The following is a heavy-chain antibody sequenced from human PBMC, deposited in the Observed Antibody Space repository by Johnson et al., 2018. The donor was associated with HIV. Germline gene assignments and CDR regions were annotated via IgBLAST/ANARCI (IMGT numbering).Heavy chain of an antibody. V-gene: IGHV3-66*02. CDR3: AKSWHSGSLYDAFHI. Sequence: EQLVESGGVVVQPGGSLRLSCGASGFSVSNTYMNWIRQAPGKGLEWVSVIYSGGSTYYADSVRGRFPISRDNSKNTLYLQMNSLRAEDTAVYYCAKSWHSGSLYDAFHIWGQGTMVTVSS. CDR1: GFSVSNTY. CDR2: IYSGGST. J-gene: IGHJ3*02. D-gene: IGHD1-26*01.